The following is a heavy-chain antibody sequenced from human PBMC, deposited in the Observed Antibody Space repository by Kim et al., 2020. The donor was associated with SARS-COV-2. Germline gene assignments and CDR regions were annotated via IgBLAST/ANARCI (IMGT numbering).Heavy chain of an antibody. Sequence: GGSLRLSCAASGFAFDDYAMHWVRQSPGKGLEWVSGITWNGRDLGYADSVRGRFTISIDNAKNSLSLEMNSLQPEDTAFYYCTKDMDASGIAADGYFQHWGQGTLVTVS. J-gene: IGHJ1*01. V-gene: IGHV3-9*01. CDR3: TKDMDASGIAADGYFQH. CDR2: ITWNGRDL. CDR1: GFAFDDYA. D-gene: IGHD6-13*01.